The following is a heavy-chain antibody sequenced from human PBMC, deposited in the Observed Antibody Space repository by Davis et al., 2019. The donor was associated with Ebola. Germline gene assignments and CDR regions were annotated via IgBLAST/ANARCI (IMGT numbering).Heavy chain of an antibody. V-gene: IGHV4-30-4*01. Sequence: SETLSLPCTVSGGSISSGDYSWNWIRQPPGKGLEWIGYISYSGNTYYNPSLKSRLIISVDPSENHFSLKLSSVTAADTAVYYWATGAYYGSGYYFDYWGQGTLVTVSS. J-gene: IGHJ4*02. CDR1: GGSISSGDYS. CDR3: ATGAYYGSGYYFDY. D-gene: IGHD3-10*01. CDR2: ISYSGNT.